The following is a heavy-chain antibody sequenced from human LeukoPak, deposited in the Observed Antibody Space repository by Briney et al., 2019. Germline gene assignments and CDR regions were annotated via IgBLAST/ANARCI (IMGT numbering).Heavy chain of an antibody. CDR3: ARDMYGDYYYYGVDV. CDR2: INPNSGGT. CDR1: GYSFTGYY. Sequence: ASVKVSCKASGYSFTGYYMHWVRQAPGQGPEWMGWINPNSGGTNYAQKFQGRVTMTRDTSIRIAYMELSRLRSDDTAVYYCARDMYGDYYYYGVDVWGQGTTVTVSS. V-gene: IGHV1-2*02. J-gene: IGHJ6*02. D-gene: IGHD4-17*01.